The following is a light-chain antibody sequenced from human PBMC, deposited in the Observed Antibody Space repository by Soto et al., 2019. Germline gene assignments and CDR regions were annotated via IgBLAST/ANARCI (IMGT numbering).Light chain of an antibody. CDR2: GAS. V-gene: IGKV3-20*01. CDR3: QQYGSSPPFT. J-gene: IGKJ3*01. CDR1: QGVSSTY. Sequence: EIVLTQSPGTLSLSPGERATLSCRASQGVSSTYLAWYQQKPGQAPRLLIFGASNRATGIPDRFSPSGSGTDFTLTISRLEPEDFAVYYCQQYGSSPPFTFGPGTKVDIK.